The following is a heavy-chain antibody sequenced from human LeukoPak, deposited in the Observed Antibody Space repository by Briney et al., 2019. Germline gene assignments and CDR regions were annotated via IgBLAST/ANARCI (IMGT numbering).Heavy chain of an antibody. V-gene: IGHV4-61*05. J-gene: IGHJ4*02. CDR1: GGSISSSSYY. Sequence: SETLSLTCTVSGGSISSSSYYWGWIRQPPGKGLEWIGYIYYSGTTNYNPSLKSRVTISVDTSKNQFSLKLSSVTAADTAVYYCAGGVYIAAAQYGYWGQGTLVTVSS. D-gene: IGHD6-13*01. CDR3: AGGVYIAAAQYGY. CDR2: IYYSGTT.